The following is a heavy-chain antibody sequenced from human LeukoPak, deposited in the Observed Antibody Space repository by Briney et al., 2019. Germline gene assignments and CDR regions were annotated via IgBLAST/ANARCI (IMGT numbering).Heavy chain of an antibody. CDR3: ASTYYGSGSADY. J-gene: IGHJ4*02. D-gene: IGHD3-10*01. CDR2: IHTSGST. Sequence: SQTLSLTCTVSGGSISSGSYYWSWIRQPAGKGLEWIGRIHTSGSTNYNPSLKSRVTISVDTSKNQFSLKLSSVTAADTAVYYCASTYYGSGSADYWGQGTLVTVSS. V-gene: IGHV4-61*02. CDR1: GGSISSGSYY.